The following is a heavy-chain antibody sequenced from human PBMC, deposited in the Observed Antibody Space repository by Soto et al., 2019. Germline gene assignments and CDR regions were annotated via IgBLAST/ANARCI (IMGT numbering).Heavy chain of an antibody. CDR2: IWYDGSNK. J-gene: IGHJ4*02. CDR3: MRWGDNRAFEY. CDR1: GFTFSSHG. Sequence: QVQLVESGGGVVQPGRSLRLACAASGFTFSSHGMHWVRQAPGKGLEWVAVIWYDGSNKYYADSVKGRFTISRDNSKNTLYLQMKSLRGEDTAVYYCMRWGDNRAFEYWGQGTLVTVSS. V-gene: IGHV3-33*01. D-gene: IGHD3-16*01.